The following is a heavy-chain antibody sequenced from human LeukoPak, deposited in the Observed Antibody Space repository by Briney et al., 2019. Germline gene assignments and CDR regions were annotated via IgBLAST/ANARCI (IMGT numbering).Heavy chain of an antibody. CDR1: GFTFSDSC. CDR3: SRDPRVLDY. Sequence: PGGSLRLSCEASGFTFSDSCMSWFRQPPGKGLESISYIGPSGNFINYADSVKGRFTISRDNAKKSLYLQINSLRAEDTAVYYCSRDPRVLDYWGQGTLVTVSS. CDR2: IGPSGNFI. V-gene: IGHV3-11*01. J-gene: IGHJ4*02.